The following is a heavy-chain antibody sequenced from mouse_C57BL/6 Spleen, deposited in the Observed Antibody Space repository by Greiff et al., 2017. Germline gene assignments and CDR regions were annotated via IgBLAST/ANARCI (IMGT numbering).Heavy chain of an antibody. D-gene: IGHD3-3*01. CDR2: IHPNSGST. CDR1: GYTFTSYW. V-gene: IGHV1-64*01. CDR3: ARAGAGAMDY. J-gene: IGHJ4*01. Sequence: VQLQQPGAELVKPGASVKLSCKASGYTFTSYWMHWVKQRPGQGLEWIGMIHPNSGSTNYNEKFKSKATLTVDKSSSPAYMQLSSLTSEDSAVYYCARAGAGAMDYWGQGTSVTVSS.